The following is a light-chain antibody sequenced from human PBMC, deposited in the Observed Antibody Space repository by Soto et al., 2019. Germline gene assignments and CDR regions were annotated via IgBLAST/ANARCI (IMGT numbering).Light chain of an antibody. V-gene: IGKV3-20*01. CDR2: GTS. CDR1: QTLSSSY. Sequence: EIVLTQSPGTLSLSPGERATLSCRAGQTLSSSYLAWYQQKPGQGPSLLIYGTSSRATGIPDRFSGSGSGTDFSLTISRLEPEDFVVYYCQLYGISPWTFGHGTKVDIK. J-gene: IGKJ1*01. CDR3: QLYGISPWT.